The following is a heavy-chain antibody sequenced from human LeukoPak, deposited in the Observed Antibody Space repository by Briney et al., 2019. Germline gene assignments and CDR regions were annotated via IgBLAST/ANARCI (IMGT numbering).Heavy chain of an antibody. D-gene: IGHD3-16*02. V-gene: IGHV3-23*01. Sequence: GGSLRLSCAASGFTFSSYAMSWVRQAPGKGLEWVSAISGSGGSTYYADSVKGRFTISRDNSKNTLYLQMNSLRAEDTAVYYCARSHYDYVWGSYRFDLDCWGQGTLVTVSS. J-gene: IGHJ4*02. CDR3: ARSHYDYVWGSYRFDLDC. CDR2: ISGSGGST. CDR1: GFTFSSYA.